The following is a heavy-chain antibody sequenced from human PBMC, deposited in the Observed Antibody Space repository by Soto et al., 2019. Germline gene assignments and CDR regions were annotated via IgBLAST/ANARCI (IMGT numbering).Heavy chain of an antibody. V-gene: IGHV4-31*02. J-gene: IGHJ4*02. CDR3: ARAPLN. CDR2: IYYSEST. Sequence: WTWIRQHPGKGLEWIGYIYYSESTYSNPSLKSRVTISVDTSKNQFSLKLSSVTAADTAVYYCARAPLNWGQGTLVTVSS.